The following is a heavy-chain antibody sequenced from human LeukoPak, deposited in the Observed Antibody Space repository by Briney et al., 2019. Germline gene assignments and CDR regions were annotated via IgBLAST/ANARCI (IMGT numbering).Heavy chain of an antibody. CDR1: GYTFTRYA. CDR3: ARDSWAYCGGDCYNYYGLDV. CDR2: ISAYNGNT. D-gene: IGHD2-21*02. Sequence: ASVKVSCKASGYTFTRYAISWVRQAPGQGLEWMGWISAYNGNTNYVQKLQGRVTMTTDTSTSTAYMELRSLRSDDTAVYHCARDSWAYCGGDCYNYYGLDVWGQGTTVTVSS. V-gene: IGHV1-18*01. J-gene: IGHJ6*02.